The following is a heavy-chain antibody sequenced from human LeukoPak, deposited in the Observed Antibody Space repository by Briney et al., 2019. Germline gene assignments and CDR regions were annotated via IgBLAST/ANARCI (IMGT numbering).Heavy chain of an antibody. D-gene: IGHD2-21*01. V-gene: IGHV3-30*02. J-gene: IGHJ4*02. CDR3: AKDGDDCIDY. CDR1: GFTFNRRG. CDR2: IRYDGGET. Sequence: GGSLRLSCAASGFTFNRRGMHWVRHAPGKGLEWVAFIRYDGGETFYADFVKGRFTISRDNSKNTLSLQLNTLRPEDTALYYCAKDGDDCIDYWGSGTLVTVSS.